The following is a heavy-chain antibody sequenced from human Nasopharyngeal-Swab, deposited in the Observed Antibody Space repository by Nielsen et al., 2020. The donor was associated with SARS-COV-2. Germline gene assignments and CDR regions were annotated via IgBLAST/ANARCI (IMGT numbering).Heavy chain of an antibody. V-gene: IGHV4-31*03. J-gene: IGHJ4*02. CDR3: ARGGLSVTPFDY. D-gene: IGHD5-12*01. CDR2: IYYSGST. CDR1: GGSISSGGYY. Sequence: TLSLTCTVSGGSISSGGYYWSWIRQHPGKGLEWIGYIYYSGSTYYNPSLKSRVTISVDTSKNQFSLKLSSVTAADTAVYYCARGGLSVTPFDYWGQGTLVTVSS.